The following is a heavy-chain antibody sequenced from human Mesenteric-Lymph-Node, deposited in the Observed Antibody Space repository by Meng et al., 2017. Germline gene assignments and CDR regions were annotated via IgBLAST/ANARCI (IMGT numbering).Heavy chain of an antibody. V-gene: IGHV3-7*01. J-gene: IGHJ6*02. CDR2: INNDGSGK. CDR3: ARAPYYYGSGSYYNYYYYYGMDV. CDR1: GFIFSNFY. D-gene: IGHD3-10*01. Sequence: GESLKISCAASGFIFSNFYMNWLRQAPGKGLEWVANINNDGSGKYYVDSVKGRFTISRDNAKNSLFLQMDSLRAEDTAVYYCARAPYYYGSGSYYNYYYYYGMDVWGQGTTVTVSS.